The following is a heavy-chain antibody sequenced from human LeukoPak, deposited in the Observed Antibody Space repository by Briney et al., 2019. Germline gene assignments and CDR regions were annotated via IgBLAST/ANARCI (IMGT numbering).Heavy chain of an antibody. Sequence: AALNDSRMASAGTHSSYAISGVRPPPCQGLACMGVTIPIYGTANCAKKFQGSVTITADEYTRTAYIKLSSLRSEDTAVYYCARGKYYYDSSCYYNLDYWGQGTLVTVSS. CDR3: ARGKYYYDSSCYYNLDY. CDR1: AGTHSSYA. V-gene: IGHV1-69*01. CDR2: TIPIYGTA. J-gene: IGHJ4*02. D-gene: IGHD3-22*01.